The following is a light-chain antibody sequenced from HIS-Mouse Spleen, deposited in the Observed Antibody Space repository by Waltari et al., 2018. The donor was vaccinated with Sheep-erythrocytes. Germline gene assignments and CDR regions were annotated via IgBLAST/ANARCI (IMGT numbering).Light chain of an antibody. CDR3: CSYAGSYNHV. J-gene: IGLJ1*01. V-gene: IGLV2-11*01. Sequence: QSALTQPRPVSGSPGQSVTISCPGTSSDVGGYNYFSWYQQHPGKAPKLMIYDVSKRPSGVPDRFSGSKSGNTASLTISGLQAEDEADYYCCSYAGSYNHVFATGTKVTVL. CDR1: SSDVGGYNY. CDR2: DVS.